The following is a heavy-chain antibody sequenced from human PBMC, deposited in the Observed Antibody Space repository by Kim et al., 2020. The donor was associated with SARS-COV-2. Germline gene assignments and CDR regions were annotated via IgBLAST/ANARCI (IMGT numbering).Heavy chain of an antibody. J-gene: IGHJ3*02. CDR3: VKAAYRFGRSDTFDI. D-gene: IGHD3-3*01. Sequence: GGSLRLSCSASGFSFSSFAMHWVRQAPGKGLEYVSAVGGNGDWTYYADSVKVSFTISRDNSKNTLYLHMSSLRPDDTAVYYCVKAAYRFGRSDTFDIWG. CDR1: GFSFSSFA. CDR2: VGGNGDWT. V-gene: IGHV3-64D*06.